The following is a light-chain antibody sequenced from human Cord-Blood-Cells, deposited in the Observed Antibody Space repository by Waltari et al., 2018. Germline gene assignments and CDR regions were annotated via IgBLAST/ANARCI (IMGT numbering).Light chain of an antibody. Sequence: QSALTQPASVSGSPGQSITISCTGTSSDVGGYNYVSWYQQHPGKAPKLMIYDVSKRPSGVSNRFSGSKSGNTASLTISGLQAEDEADYYCSSYTSSSTFNWVFGGGTKLPVL. J-gene: IGLJ3*02. CDR2: DVS. CDR3: SSYTSSSTFNWV. CDR1: SSDVGGYNY. V-gene: IGLV2-14*01.